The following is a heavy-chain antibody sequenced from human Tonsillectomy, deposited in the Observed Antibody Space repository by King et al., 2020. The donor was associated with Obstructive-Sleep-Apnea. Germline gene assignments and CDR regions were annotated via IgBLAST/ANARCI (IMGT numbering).Heavy chain of an antibody. D-gene: IGHD3-22*01. Sequence: QLQESGPGLVKPLQTLSLTCTVSGGSISSGGYYWSWIRQHPGKGLEWIGYIYYSGSTYYNPSLKSRVTISVDTSKNQFSLKLSSVTAADTAVYYCARLYYYDGDAFDIWGQGTMVTVSS. CDR2: IYYSGST. CDR3: ARLYYYDGDAFDI. J-gene: IGHJ3*02. V-gene: IGHV4-31*03. CDR1: GGSISSGGYY.